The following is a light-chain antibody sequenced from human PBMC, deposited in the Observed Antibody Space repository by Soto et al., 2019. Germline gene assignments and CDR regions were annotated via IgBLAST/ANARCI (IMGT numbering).Light chain of an antibody. CDR2: DSF. J-gene: IGKJ4*01. V-gene: IGKV3-11*01. CDR3: QQRSSCPLT. CDR1: QSVTSY. Sequence: EIVLTQSPATLSLSPGERATLSCRASQSVTSYLAWYQQKPGQAPRLLIYDSFNRATGIPARFSGSGSGTDFTLTISSLEPEDCAVYYCQQRSSCPLTFGGGTKVEIK.